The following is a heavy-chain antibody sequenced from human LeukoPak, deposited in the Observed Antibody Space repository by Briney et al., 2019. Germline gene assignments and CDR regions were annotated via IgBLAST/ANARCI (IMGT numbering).Heavy chain of an antibody. V-gene: IGHV1-46*01. CDR1: GYTFTSYY. D-gene: IGHD3-22*01. CDR2: INPSGGST. CDR3: AREIGGQNDSSGYKLPLYYYYYYMDV. Sequence: GASVKVSCKASGYTFTSYYMHWVRQAPGQGLEWMGIINPSGGSTSYAQKFQGRVTMTRDMSTSTVYMELSSLRSEDTAVYYCAREIGGQNDSSGYKLPLYYYYYYMDVWGKGTTVTVSS. J-gene: IGHJ6*03.